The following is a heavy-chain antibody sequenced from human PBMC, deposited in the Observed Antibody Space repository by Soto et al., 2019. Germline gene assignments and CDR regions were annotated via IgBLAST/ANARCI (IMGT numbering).Heavy chain of an antibody. D-gene: IGHD3-10*02. CDR1: GYTFTSYY. J-gene: IGHJ6*02. V-gene: IGHV1-46*03. CDR2: INPSGGST. Sequence: ASVKVSCKASGYTFTSYYMHWVRQAPGQGLEWMGIINPSGGSTSYAQKFQGRVTMTRDTSTSTVYTELSSLRSEDTAGYYCARVRLLFGELLFRREYYCGMHVWGQGTTVTVSS. CDR3: ARVRLLFGELLFRREYYCGMHV.